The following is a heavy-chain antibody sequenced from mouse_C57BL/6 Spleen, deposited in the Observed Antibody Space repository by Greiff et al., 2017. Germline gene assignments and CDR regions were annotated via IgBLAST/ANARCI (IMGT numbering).Heavy chain of an antibody. D-gene: IGHD2-5*01. CDR2: IYPGRGST. Sequence: QVQLQQPGAELVKPGASVKMSCKASGYTFTSYWITWVKQRPGQGLEWIGDIYPGRGSTNYNEKFKSKATLTVDTSSSTAYLQLSSLTSEDSAVYYCARCYSNYYYAMEYWGQGASVTVSS. CDR3: ARCYSNYYYAMEY. CDR1: GYTFTSYW. V-gene: IGHV1-55*01. J-gene: IGHJ4*01.